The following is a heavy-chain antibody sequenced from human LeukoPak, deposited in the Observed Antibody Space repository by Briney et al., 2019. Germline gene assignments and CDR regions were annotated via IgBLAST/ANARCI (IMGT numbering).Heavy chain of an antibody. CDR3: VRDIFRFDP. Sequence: GGSLRLSCAASGFTFSSYEMNWVRQAPGKGLEWVSYISSSGSTIYYADSVKGRFTISRGNAKNSLYLQMNSLRAEGTAVYYCVRDIFRFDPWGQGTLVTVSS. D-gene: IGHD3-9*01. CDR2: ISSSGSTI. J-gene: IGHJ5*02. CDR1: GFTFSSYE. V-gene: IGHV3-48*03.